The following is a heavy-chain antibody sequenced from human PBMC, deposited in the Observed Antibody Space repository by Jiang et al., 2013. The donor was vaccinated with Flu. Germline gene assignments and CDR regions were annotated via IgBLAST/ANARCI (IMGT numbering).Heavy chain of an antibody. V-gene: IGHV4-59*01. Sequence: VQLVESGPGLVKPSETLSLACSVSGDSLTRFSWSWIRQPPGKGLEWIAYISSSGDTKYNPSLKSRLTMSLDTSINQFFLNLTSVTAADTATYFCARLLRGPFRFFPWGQGSTGHRLP. J-gene: IGHJ5*02. CDR3: ARLLRGPFRFFP. CDR1: GDSLTRFS. CDR2: ISSSGDT. D-gene: IGHD3-3*01.